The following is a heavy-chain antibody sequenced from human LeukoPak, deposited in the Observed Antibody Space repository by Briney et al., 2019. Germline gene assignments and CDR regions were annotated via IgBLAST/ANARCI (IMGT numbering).Heavy chain of an antibody. CDR3: ARDGIAVTQNAFDI. Sequence: ASVKVSCKASGYTFRDYYIHWVRQAPGQGLEWMGWINPNDGVKHSAQKFQDRVTMNRDTSISTAYMEVSSLTSDDTAAYYCARDGIAVTQNAFDIWGQGTMVTVSS. CDR1: GYTFRDYY. CDR2: INPNDGVK. D-gene: IGHD4-17*01. J-gene: IGHJ3*02. V-gene: IGHV1-2*02.